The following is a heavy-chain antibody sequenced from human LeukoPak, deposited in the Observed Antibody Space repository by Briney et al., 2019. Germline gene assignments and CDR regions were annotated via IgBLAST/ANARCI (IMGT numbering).Heavy chain of an antibody. V-gene: IGHV1-46*01. CDR1: GYTFTSYY. CDR2: INPSGGST. CDR3: ARDCIAAARAVYYYYGMDV. J-gene: IGHJ6*02. Sequence: ASVKVSCKASGYTFTSYYMHWVRQAPGQGLEWMGIINPSGGSTSYAQKFQGRVTMTRDTSTSTVYMELSSLRSEDTAVYYCARDCIAAARAVYYYYGMDVWGQGTTVTVSS. D-gene: IGHD6-13*01.